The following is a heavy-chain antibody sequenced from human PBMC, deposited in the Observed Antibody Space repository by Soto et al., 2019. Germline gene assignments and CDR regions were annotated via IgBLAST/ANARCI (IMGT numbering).Heavy chain of an antibody. Sequence: SETLSLTCAVYGGSFSGYYWSWIRQPPGKGLEWIGEINHSGSTNYNPSLKSRVTISVDTSKNQFSLKLSSVTAADTAVYYCARGLGYYDFWSGYYNTPAFNWFDPWGQGTLVTVSS. CDR3: ARGLGYYDFWSGYYNTPAFNWFDP. V-gene: IGHV4-34*01. D-gene: IGHD3-3*01. CDR2: INHSGST. J-gene: IGHJ5*02. CDR1: GGSFSGYY.